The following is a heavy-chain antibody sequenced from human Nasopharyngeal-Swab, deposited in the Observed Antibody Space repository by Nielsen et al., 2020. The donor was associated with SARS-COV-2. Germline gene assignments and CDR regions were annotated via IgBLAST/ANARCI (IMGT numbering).Heavy chain of an antibody. V-gene: IGHV3-7*03. J-gene: IGHJ4*02. CDR2: IKQYGSEK. CDR1: GFTFSSYW. Sequence: GESLKISCAASGFTFSSYWMSWVRQAPGKGLEWVANIKQYGSEKYYVDSVKGRFTISRDNAKNSLYLQMNSLRAEDTAVYYCARAPKRGSSGYQVVYWGQGTLVTVSS. CDR3: ARAPKRGSSGYQVVY. D-gene: IGHD3-22*01.